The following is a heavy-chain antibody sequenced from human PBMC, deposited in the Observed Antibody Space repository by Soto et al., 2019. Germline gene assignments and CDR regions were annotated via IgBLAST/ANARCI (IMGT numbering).Heavy chain of an antibody. D-gene: IGHD3-3*01. Sequence: QVQLVESGGGVVQPGDSLRLSCAASGFMFSGYGMHWIRQAPGKGLEWVAVISHDGSEKDYGDSVKGRCTVSRDNSNNTRFLQIDSLRAEDTAVYYCAKLVGGVKAIGAPGDWLDPWGQGTLVTVSS. J-gene: IGHJ5*02. CDR3: AKLVGGVKAIGAPGDWLDP. V-gene: IGHV3-30*18. CDR1: GFMFSGYG. CDR2: ISHDGSEK.